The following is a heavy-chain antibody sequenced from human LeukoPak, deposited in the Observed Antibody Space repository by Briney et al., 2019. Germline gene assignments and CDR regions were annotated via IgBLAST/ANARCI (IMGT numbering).Heavy chain of an antibody. CDR1: GGSISSGSW. V-gene: IGHV4-4*02. J-gene: IGHJ6*03. Sequence: PSETLSLTCTVSGGSISSGSWWTWVRQSPGKGLEWIGRIFNGAYSTYTPSLRSRVTMSIETFKNQFSLSLTSVTAADTAVYYCARDRYLILPGNYYYYYYYMDVWGKGTTVTVSS. CDR3: ARDRYLILPGNYYYYYYYMDV. D-gene: IGHD1-1*01. CDR2: IFNGAYS.